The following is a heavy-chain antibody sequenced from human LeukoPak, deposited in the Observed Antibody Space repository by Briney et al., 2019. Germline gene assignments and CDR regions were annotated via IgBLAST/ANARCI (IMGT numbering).Heavy chain of an antibody. CDR3: AKDRDSGTIPGG. V-gene: IGHV3-11*04. CDR1: GFTFSDYY. J-gene: IGHJ4*02. CDR2: ISSSGRTT. D-gene: IGHD1-26*01. Sequence: GGSLGLSCAASGFTFSDYYMSWIRQAPGKGLEWVSYISSSGRTTYYADSVKGRFTVSRDNAKNSLYLQMNSLRGEGTAVYYCAKDRDSGTIPGGWGQGTLVTVSS.